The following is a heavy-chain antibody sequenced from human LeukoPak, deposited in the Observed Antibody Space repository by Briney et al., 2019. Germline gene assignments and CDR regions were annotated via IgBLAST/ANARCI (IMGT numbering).Heavy chain of an antibody. V-gene: IGHV4-39*01. CDR2: IYYSGST. CDR3: ARQGGYSTSWYGVDY. J-gene: IGHJ4*02. CDR1: GGSISSSSYY. D-gene: IGHD6-13*01. Sequence: PSETLSLTCTVSGGSISSSSYYWGWIRQPPGKGLEWIGSIYYSGSTYYNPSLKSQVTISVDTSKNQFSLKLSSVTAADTAVYYCARQGGYSTSWYGVDYWGQGTLVTVSS.